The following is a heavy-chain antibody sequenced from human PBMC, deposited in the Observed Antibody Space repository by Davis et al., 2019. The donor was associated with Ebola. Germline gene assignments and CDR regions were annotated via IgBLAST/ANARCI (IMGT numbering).Heavy chain of an antibody. CDR3: ARKRGTTVTTDNWFDP. Sequence: SETLSLTCTVSGGSISSYYWSWIRQPPGKGLEWIGYIYYSGSTNYNPSLKSRVTISVDKSKNQFSLKLSSVTAADTAVYYCARKRGTTVTTDNWFDPWGQGTLVTVSS. V-gene: IGHV4-59*01. J-gene: IGHJ5*02. D-gene: IGHD4-17*01. CDR1: GGSISSYY. CDR2: IYYSGST.